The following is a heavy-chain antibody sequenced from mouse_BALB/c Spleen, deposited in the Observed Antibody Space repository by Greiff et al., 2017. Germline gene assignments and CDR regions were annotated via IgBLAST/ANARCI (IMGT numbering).Heavy chain of an antibody. CDR3: TRDSFDY. J-gene: IGHJ2*01. Sequence: EVKVVESGGGLVKPGGSLKLSCAASGFTFSSYTMSWVRQTPEKRLEWVATISSGGSYTYYPDSVKGRFTISRDNAKNTLYLQMSSLKSEDTAMYYCTRDSFDYWGQGTTLTVSS. CDR1: GFTFSSYT. V-gene: IGHV5-6-4*01. CDR2: ISSGGSYT.